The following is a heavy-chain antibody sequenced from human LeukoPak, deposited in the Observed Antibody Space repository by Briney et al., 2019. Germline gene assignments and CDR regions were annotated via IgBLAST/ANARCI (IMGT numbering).Heavy chain of an antibody. Sequence: SETLSLTCAVYGGSFSGYYWSWIRQPPGKGLEWIGEINHSGGTNYNPSLKSRVTISVDTSKNQFSLKLSSVTAADTAVYYCARDSVCSTSCYTFHDYWGQGTLVTVSS. J-gene: IGHJ4*02. V-gene: IGHV4-34*01. CDR1: GGSFSGYY. CDR2: INHSGGT. CDR3: ARDSVCSTSCYTFHDY. D-gene: IGHD2-2*02.